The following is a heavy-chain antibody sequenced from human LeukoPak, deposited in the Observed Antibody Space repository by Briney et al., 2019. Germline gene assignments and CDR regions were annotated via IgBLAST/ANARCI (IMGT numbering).Heavy chain of an antibody. CDR1: GFTFSGYG. CDR3: AKTTDSDIVVVLAATYFDY. Sequence: GRSLRLSYAASGFTFSGYGMHWVRQAPGKGPEWVALISYDGSSKYYADSVKGRFTISRDNSKNTLYLQMNSLRAEDTAVYYCAKTTDSDIVVVLAATYFDYWGQGTLVTVSS. J-gene: IGHJ4*02. V-gene: IGHV3-30*18. D-gene: IGHD2-2*01. CDR2: ISYDGSSK.